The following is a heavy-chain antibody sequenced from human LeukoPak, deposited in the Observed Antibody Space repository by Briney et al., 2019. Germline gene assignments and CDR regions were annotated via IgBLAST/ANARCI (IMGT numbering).Heavy chain of an antibody. CDR3: TRKTVATSLDS. CDR2: ISYSGST. D-gene: IGHD5-12*01. Sequence: SETLSLTCTVSGGSISTYYWVWIRQSPGRGLEWVGTISYSGSTYYNASLRSRVTISVDTSKNQFSLKLSSVTAADTAVYYCTRKTVATSLDSWGQGTLVTVSP. CDR1: GGSISTYY. V-gene: IGHV4-39*07. J-gene: IGHJ4*02.